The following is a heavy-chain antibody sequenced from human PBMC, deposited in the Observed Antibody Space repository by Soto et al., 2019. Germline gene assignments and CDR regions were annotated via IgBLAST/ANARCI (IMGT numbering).Heavy chain of an antibody. CDR1: GFTFSSYS. D-gene: IGHD2-15*01. J-gene: IGHJ4*02. CDR2: ISSSSSYI. Sequence: GGSLRLSCAASGFTFSSYSMNWVRQAPGKGLEWVSSISSSSSYIYYADSVKGRFTISRDNAKNSLYLQMNGLRAEDTAVYYCARFYEYCSGGSCYSSFNYWGQGTLITVSS. V-gene: IGHV3-21*01. CDR3: ARFYEYCSGGSCYSSFNY.